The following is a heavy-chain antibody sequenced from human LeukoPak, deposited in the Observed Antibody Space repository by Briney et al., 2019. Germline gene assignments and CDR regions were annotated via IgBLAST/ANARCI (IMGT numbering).Heavy chain of an antibody. CDR2: INPNSGDT. V-gene: IGHV1-2*02. J-gene: IGHJ4*02. CDR3: ARDRSRGYSFGRPDY. CDR1: GYSFTGYY. Sequence: ASVKVFCKASGYSFTGYYMRWVRQAPGQGLEWMGWINPNSGDTNYAQKFQGRVTMTRDTSISTAYMELSRLRSDDTAVYYCARDRSRGYSFGRPDYWGEGTLVTVSS. D-gene: IGHD5-18*01.